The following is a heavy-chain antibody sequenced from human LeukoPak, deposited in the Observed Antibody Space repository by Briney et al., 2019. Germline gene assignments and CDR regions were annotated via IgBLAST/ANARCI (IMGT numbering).Heavy chain of an antibody. CDR1: GGSISNYY. D-gene: IGHD6-13*01. CDR3: ASIAGRKDAFDI. CDR2: IYYSGST. J-gene: IGHJ3*02. Sequence: SETLSLTCTVSGGSISNYYWTWIRQPPGKGLEWIGYIYYSGSTNSNPSLKSRVTMSVDTSKNQFSLKLNSVTAADTAVYYCASIAGRKDAFDIWGQGTMVTVSS. V-gene: IGHV4-59*08.